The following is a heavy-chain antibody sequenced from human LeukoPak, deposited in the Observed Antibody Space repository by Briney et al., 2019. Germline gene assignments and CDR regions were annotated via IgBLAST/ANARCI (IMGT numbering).Heavy chain of an antibody. CDR3: ARVHVDTAMVLDHYGMDV. CDR2: INPNSGGT. J-gene: IGHJ6*02. D-gene: IGHD5-18*01. V-gene: IGHV1-2*04. Sequence: GASVKVSCKASGYTFTGYYMHWVRQAPGQGLEWMGWINPNSGGTNYAQKFQGWVTMTRDTSISTAYMELSRLRSDDTAVYYYARVHVDTAMVLDHYGMDVWGQGTTVTVSS. CDR1: GYTFTGYY.